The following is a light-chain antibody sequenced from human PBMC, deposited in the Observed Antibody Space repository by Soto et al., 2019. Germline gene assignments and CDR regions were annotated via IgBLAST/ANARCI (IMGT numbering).Light chain of an antibody. CDR1: SSDVGGYNY. CDR2: EVS. Sequence: QSVLTQPASVSGSPGQSITISCTGTSSDVGGYNYVSWYQQHPGKAPKLMIYEVSNRPSGVSNRFSGSKSGNTASLTISGLQAEDEADYYCSSYTSSCTLFGGGTKLTVL. J-gene: IGLJ2*01. CDR3: SSYTSSCTL. V-gene: IGLV2-14*01.